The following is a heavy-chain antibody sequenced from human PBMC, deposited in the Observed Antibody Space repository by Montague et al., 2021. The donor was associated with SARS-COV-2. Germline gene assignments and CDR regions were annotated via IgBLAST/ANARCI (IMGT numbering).Heavy chain of an antibody. CDR3: ARVRYYGSDTSLGMDV. D-gene: IGHD3-10*01. Sequence: SETLSLTCAVYGGSFSGYCWSWIRQPPGKGLEWIGEINHSGSTNYNPSLKSRVTISVDTSKNQFSLKLSSVTAADTAVYYCARVRYYGSDTSLGMDVWGQGTTVTVSS. V-gene: IGHV4-34*01. J-gene: IGHJ6*02. CDR2: INHSGST. CDR1: GGSFSGYC.